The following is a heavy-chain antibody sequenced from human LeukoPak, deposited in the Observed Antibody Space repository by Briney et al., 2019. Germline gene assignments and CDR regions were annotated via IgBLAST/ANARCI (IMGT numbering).Heavy chain of an antibody. Sequence: SETLSLTCTVSGGSISSRSYYWGWIRQPPGKGLEWIGSIYYSGSTYYNPSLKSRVTISVDTSKNQFSLKLSSVTAADTAVYYCAREWSWYYYDSSAYCPEYYFDYWGQGTLVTVSS. J-gene: IGHJ4*02. V-gene: IGHV4-39*02. CDR3: AREWSWYYYDSSAYCPEYYFDY. D-gene: IGHD3-22*01. CDR1: GGSISSRSYY. CDR2: IYYSGST.